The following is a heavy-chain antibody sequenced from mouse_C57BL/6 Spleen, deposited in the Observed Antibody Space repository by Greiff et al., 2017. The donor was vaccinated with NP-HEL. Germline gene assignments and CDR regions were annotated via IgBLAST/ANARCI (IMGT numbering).Heavy chain of an antibody. D-gene: IGHD2-3*01. J-gene: IGHJ4*01. CDR3: ARSEGLYDGYGEDHYYAMDY. CDR1: GYTFTSYW. Sequence: QVQLQQSGAELAKPGASVKLSCKASGYTFTSYWMHWVKQRPGQGLEWIGYINPSSGYTKYNQKFKDKATLTADKSSSTAYMQLSSLTYEDSAVYYCARSEGLYDGYGEDHYYAMDYWGQGTSVTVSS. V-gene: IGHV1-7*01. CDR2: INPSSGYT.